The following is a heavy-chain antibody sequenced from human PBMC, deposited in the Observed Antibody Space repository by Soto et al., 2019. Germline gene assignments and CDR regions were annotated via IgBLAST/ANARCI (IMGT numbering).Heavy chain of an antibody. CDR3: ARVKGYNWNRYYYYYMDV. V-gene: IGHV3-7*01. CDR1: GFTFSSYW. CDR2: IKQDGSEK. Sequence: GGSLRLSCAASGFTFSSYWMSWVRQAPGKGLEWVANIKQDGSEKYYVDSVKGRFTISRDNAKNSLYLQMNSLRAEDTAVYYCARVKGYNWNRYYYYYMDVWGKGTTVTVSS. D-gene: IGHD1-20*01. J-gene: IGHJ6*03.